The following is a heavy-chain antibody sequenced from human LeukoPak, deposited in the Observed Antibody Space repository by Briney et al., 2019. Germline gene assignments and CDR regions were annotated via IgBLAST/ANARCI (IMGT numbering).Heavy chain of an antibody. V-gene: IGHV1-18*01. CDR3: ARDNAITTAEIADY. CDR1: GYTFTRDG. J-gene: IGHJ4*02. CDR2: VRAYEGNT. D-gene: IGHD6-13*01. Sequence: ASVKVSCKPSGYTFTRDGISCVRQAPGQGLEWMGWVRAYEGNTKYAQKCQGRVTMTTDTSTSTAYMELRSLRSDDTAVYYGARDNAITTAEIADYWGEGTQVTVSS.